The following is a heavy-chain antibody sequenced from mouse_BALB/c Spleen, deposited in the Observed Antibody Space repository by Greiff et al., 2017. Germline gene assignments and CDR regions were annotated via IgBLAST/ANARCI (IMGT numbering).Heavy chain of an antibody. CDR1: GFAFSSYD. CDR2: ISSGGGST. V-gene: IGHV5-12-1*01. D-gene: IGHD2-14*01. CDR3: ARQGYGTWFAY. Sequence: EVKLIESGGGLVKPGGSLKLSCAASGFAFSSYDMSWVRQTPEKRLEWVAYISSGGGSTYYPDTVKGRFTISRDNAKNTLYLQMSSLKSEDMAMYYCARQGYGTWFAYWGQGTLVTVSA. J-gene: IGHJ3*01.